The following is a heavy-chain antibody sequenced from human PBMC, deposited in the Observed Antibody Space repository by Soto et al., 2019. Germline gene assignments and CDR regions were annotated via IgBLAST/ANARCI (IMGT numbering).Heavy chain of an antibody. V-gene: IGHV4-59*01. CDR3: ARDRSGQQLVKGYGWFDP. J-gene: IGHJ5*02. Sequence: QVQLQESGPGLVKPSETLSLTCTVSGGSFSNYYWSWIRQTPGKGLEWIGHIFYSGITTYNPSFRSRVTISIDTAKNQFSRQLSSVTAADTAVYYCARDRSGQQLVKGYGWFDPWGQGIQVIGSS. D-gene: IGHD6-13*01. CDR1: GGSFSNYY. CDR2: IFYSGIT.